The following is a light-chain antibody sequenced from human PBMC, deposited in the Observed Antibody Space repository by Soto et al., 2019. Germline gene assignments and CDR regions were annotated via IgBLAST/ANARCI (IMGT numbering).Light chain of an antibody. V-gene: IGLV2-14*01. CDR3: SSYTSSSTLYVV. CDR2: DVS. CDR1: SSDVGGYNY. J-gene: IGLJ2*01. Sequence: QSVLTQPASVSGSPGQSITISCTGTSSDVGGYNYVSWYQQHPGKAPKLMIYDVSNRPSGVSNRFSGSKSGNTASLSISGLQAEYEADYYCSSYTSSSTLYVVFGGGTKLTVL.